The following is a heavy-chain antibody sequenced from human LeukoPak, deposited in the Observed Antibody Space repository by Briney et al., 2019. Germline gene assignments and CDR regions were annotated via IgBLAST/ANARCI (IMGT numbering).Heavy chain of an antibody. CDR1: GGTFSSYA. V-gene: IGHV1-69*13. CDR3: ARGLQLYYYGMDV. D-gene: IGHD4-11*01. J-gene: IGHJ6*02. Sequence: SVKVPCKASGGTFSSYAISWVRQAPGQGLEWMGGIIPIFGTANYAQKFQGRVTITADESTSTAYMELSSLRSEDTAVYYCARGLQLYYYGMDVWGQGTTVTVSS. CDR2: IIPIFGTA.